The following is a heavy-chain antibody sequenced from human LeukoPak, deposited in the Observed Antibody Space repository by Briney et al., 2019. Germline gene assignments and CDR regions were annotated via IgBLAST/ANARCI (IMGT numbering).Heavy chain of an antibody. V-gene: IGHV3-7*01. CDR2: IKQDGSEK. J-gene: IGHJ3*02. Sequence: GGSLRLSCAASGFAFSNYWMTWVRQAPGKGLEWVANIKQDGSEKYYVDSVKGRVTISRDNVKNSLYLQMNSLRAEDTAVYYCAGVSYHVDDAFDIWGQGTMVTVSS. CDR3: AGVSYHVDDAFDI. D-gene: IGHD3-16*02. CDR1: GFAFSNYW.